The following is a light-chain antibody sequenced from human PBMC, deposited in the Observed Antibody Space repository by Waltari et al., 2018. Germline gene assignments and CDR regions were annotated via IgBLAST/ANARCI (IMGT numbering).Light chain of an antibody. V-gene: IGKV1-5*01. CDR3: QQYYRYYT. CDR1: KSVSRW. J-gene: IGKJ2*01. Sequence: DIQMTQSPSTLSASIGDRATITCRASKSVSRWLAWYQQKPGKAPKVLIYDVSTLESGVPSRFSGSGSGTEFTLAINNLQPEDFATYYCQQYYRYYTFGQGTKLEIK. CDR2: DVS.